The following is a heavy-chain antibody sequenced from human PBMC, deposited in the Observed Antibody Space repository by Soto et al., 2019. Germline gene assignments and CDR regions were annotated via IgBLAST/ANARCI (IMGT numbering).Heavy chain of an antibody. Sequence: SGPTLVNPTQTLTLTCTFSGFSLSAYGVGVGWIRQPPGKPLEWLALIYWNDDKRYSPSLKSRLTITKGTSKNQVVLTMTNMDPVDTATYYCAHSYSSSPPQPWGQGTLATVSS. V-gene: IGHV2-5*01. J-gene: IGHJ1*01. CDR2: IYWNDDK. CDR1: GFSLSAYGVG. D-gene: IGHD6-13*01. CDR3: AHSYSSSPPQP.